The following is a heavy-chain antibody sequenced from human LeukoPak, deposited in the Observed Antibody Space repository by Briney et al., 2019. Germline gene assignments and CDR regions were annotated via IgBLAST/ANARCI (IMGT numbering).Heavy chain of an antibody. CDR1: GFTFSNYG. V-gene: IGHV3-30*03. D-gene: IGHD5-24*01. Sequence: GGSLRLSCAASGFTFSNYGMHWVRQAPGKGLEWVAFISYDGNNQYYADSVKGLFTISRDNSKNTLYLQMNSLRAEDTAVYYCARDKNTRDGYNFFDDWGQGTLGTVSS. J-gene: IGHJ4*02. CDR3: ARDKNTRDGYNFFDD. CDR2: ISYDGNNQ.